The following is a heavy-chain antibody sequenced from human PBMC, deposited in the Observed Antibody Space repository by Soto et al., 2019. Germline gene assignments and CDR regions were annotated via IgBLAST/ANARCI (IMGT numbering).Heavy chain of an antibody. D-gene: IGHD2-15*01. CDR1: GGSISSYY. CDR2: IYYSGST. Sequence: SETLSLTCTVSGGSISSYYWSWIRQPPGKGLEWIGYIYYSGSTNYNPSLKSRVTISVDTSKNQFSLKLSSVTAADTAGYYCARVLREDIVVVVAATPGYYYYMDVWGKGTTVTVSS. CDR3: ARVLREDIVVVVAATPGYYYYMDV. V-gene: IGHV4-59*01. J-gene: IGHJ6*03.